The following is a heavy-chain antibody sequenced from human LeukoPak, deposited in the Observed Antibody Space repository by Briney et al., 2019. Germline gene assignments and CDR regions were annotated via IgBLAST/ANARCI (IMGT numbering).Heavy chain of an antibody. J-gene: IGHJ4*02. CDR2: ISVSGGTT. V-gene: IGHV3-23*01. CDR3: AKGTRGYSAYTFDY. D-gene: IGHD5-12*01. Sequence: GGSLRLSCAASGFTFSDYAMSWVRQAPGEGLKWVSVISVSGGTTYYADSVKGRFTISRDSSKNTLYLQMTSLRADDTAVYYCAKGTRGYSAYTFDYWGQGALVTVSS. CDR1: GFTFSDYA.